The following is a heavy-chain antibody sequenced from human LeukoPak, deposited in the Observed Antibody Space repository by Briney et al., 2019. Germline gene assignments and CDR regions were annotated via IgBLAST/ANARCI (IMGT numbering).Heavy chain of an antibody. Sequence: SETLSLTCAVYGGSFSGYYWSWIRQPPVKGLEWIGEINHSGSTNYNPSLKSRVTISVDTSKNQFSLKLSSVTAADTAVYYCARAQLGYCSSTSCRRRFFDPWGQGTLVTVSS. CDR1: GGSFSGYY. J-gene: IGHJ5*02. CDR2: INHSGST. CDR3: ARAQLGYCSSTSCRRRFFDP. D-gene: IGHD2-2*01. V-gene: IGHV4-34*01.